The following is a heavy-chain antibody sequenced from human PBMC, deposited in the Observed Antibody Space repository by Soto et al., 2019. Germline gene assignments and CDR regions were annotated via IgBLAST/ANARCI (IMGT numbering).Heavy chain of an antibody. Sequence: ASETLSLTCTVSGGSISSYYWSWIRQPPGKGLEWIGYIYYTGSTNYNPSLKSRLTISVDTSKSHFSLKLSSVTAADTAVYYCARAEYDDYYFNYWGQGTLVTVSS. CDR2: IYYTGST. J-gene: IGHJ4*02. CDR3: ARAEYDDYYFNY. V-gene: IGHV4-59*01. CDR1: GGSISSYY. D-gene: IGHD4-17*01.